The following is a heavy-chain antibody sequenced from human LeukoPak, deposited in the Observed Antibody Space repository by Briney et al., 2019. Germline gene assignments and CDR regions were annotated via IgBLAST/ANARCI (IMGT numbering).Heavy chain of an antibody. CDR3: ARPYGSGSYFWFDP. D-gene: IGHD3-10*01. Sequence: ASVKVSCKVSGYTLTELSMHSVRQAPGQGLEWMGIINPSGGSTSYAQKFQGRVTMTRDTSTSTVYMELSSLRSEDTAVYYCARPYGSGSYFWFDPWGQGTLVTVSS. CDR1: GYTLTELS. CDR2: INPSGGST. V-gene: IGHV1-46*01. J-gene: IGHJ5*02.